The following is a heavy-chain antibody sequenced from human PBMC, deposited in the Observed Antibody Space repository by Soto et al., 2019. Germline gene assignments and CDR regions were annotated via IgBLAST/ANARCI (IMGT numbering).Heavy chain of an antibody. V-gene: IGHV3-30-3*01. D-gene: IGHD6-19*01. CDR2: ISNNGINK. Sequence: QVQLVESGGGVVQPGRSLRLSCAASGFTFSSYTMYWVREGPGKGLEWVAGISNNGINKYYADSVKGRFIVSRDNSKNTLNLQINSLRRDDSAIYYCARDWSISVGAPGYWGQGTLVTVSS. CDR1: GFTFSSYT. J-gene: IGHJ4*02. CDR3: ARDWSISVGAPGY.